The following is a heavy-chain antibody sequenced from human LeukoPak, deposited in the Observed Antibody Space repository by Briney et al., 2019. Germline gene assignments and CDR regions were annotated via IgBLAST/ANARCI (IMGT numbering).Heavy chain of an antibody. J-gene: IGHJ4*02. CDR1: GFTFSSYA. CDR3: AKFGSGNYYNFDY. CDR2: ISDSGGST. Sequence: RGSLRLSCAASGFTFSSYAMSWVRQAPGKGLEWVSVISDSGGSTYYADSVKGRFTISRDNSKNTLYLHMNSLRAEDTAVYYCAKFGSGNYYNFDYWGQGTLVTVSS. D-gene: IGHD3-10*01. V-gene: IGHV3-23*01.